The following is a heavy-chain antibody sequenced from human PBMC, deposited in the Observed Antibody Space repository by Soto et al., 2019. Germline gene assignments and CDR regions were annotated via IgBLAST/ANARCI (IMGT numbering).Heavy chain of an antibody. CDR2: ISSSSSDI. D-gene: IGHD6-13*01. J-gene: IGHJ5*02. Sequence: PGGSLRLSCAASGFTFSCYSMNWVRQAPGKGLEWVSSISSSSSDIYYADSVKGRFTISRDNAKNSLYLQMNSLRAEDTAVYYCARDPSVYRSSANWFDPWGQGTLVTVSS. V-gene: IGHV3-21*01. CDR1: GFTFSCYS. CDR3: ARDPSVYRSSANWFDP.